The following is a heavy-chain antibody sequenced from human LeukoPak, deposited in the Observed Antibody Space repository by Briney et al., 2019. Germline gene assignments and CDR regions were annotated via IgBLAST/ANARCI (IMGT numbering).Heavy chain of an antibody. CDR3: ARHGRERASRKQGDAFDI. CDR1: GASISDYL. J-gene: IGHJ3*02. V-gene: IGHV4-4*09. D-gene: IGHD3-16*01. CDR2: IDPSGST. Sequence: SETLSLTCIVSGASISDYLWSWIRQSPGKRLEWIGYIDPSGSTNYNPSLNSRATVSVDTSNHHFSLKLKSVTAADTAVYFCARHGRERASRKQGDAFDIWGQGTVVIVSS.